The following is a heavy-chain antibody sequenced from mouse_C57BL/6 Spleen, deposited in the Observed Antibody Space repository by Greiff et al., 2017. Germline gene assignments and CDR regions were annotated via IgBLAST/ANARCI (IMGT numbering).Heavy chain of an antibody. Sequence: EVNVVESGGGLVKPGGSLKLSCAASGFTFSSYAMSWVRQTPEKRLEWVATISDGGSYTYYPDNVKGRSTISRDNAKNNLYLQMSHLKSEDTAMYYCARGGGPTMVTTPFAYWGQGTLVTVSA. V-gene: IGHV5-4*03. CDR1: GFTFSSYA. CDR2: ISDGGSYT. D-gene: IGHD2-9*01. J-gene: IGHJ3*01. CDR3: ARGGGPTMVTTPFAY.